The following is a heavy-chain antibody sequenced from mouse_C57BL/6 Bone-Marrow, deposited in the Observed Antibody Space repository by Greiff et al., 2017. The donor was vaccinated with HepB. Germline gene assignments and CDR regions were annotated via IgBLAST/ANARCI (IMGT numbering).Heavy chain of an antibody. CDR2: IDPSDSYT. J-gene: IGHJ2*01. V-gene: IGHV1-50*01. D-gene: IGHD3-2*02. CDR3: ARLGSQLRLPPNYFDY. CDR1: GYTFTSYW. Sequence: QVQLQQPGAELVKPGASVKLSCKASGYTFTSYWMQWVKQRPGQGLEWIGEIDPSDSYTNYNQKFKGKATLTVDTSSSTAYMQLSSLTSEDSAVYYCARLGSQLRLPPNYFDYWGQGTTLTVSS.